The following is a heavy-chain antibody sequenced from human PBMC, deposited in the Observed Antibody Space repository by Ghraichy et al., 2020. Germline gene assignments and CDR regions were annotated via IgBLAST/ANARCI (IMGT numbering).Heavy chain of an antibody. CDR3: ARGSRVVRFFYYDGIDV. V-gene: IGHV3-48*02. J-gene: IGHJ6*02. D-gene: IGHD4-23*01. CDR2: ITSSSRTT. Sequence: ESLNISCVGSGFSFSGYCMNWVRQSPGKGLEWGSYITSSSRTTSYADSVKGRFTISRDNAQNSLYLQMNSLRDEDTAVYYCARGSRVVRFFYYDGIDVWGQGTTVTVSS. CDR1: GFSFSGYC.